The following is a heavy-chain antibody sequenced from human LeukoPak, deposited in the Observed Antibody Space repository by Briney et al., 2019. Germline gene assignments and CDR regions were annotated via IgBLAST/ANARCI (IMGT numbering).Heavy chain of an antibody. J-gene: IGHJ4*02. Sequence: ASAKVSCKASGYTFTSYGISWVRQAPGQGLEWMGWISAYNGNTNYTQKLQGRVTMTTDTSTSTAYMELRSLRSDDTAVYYCARGRGLLLWFGELSNFDYWGQGTLVTVSS. CDR1: GYTFTSYG. D-gene: IGHD3-10*01. CDR3: ARGRGLLLWFGELSNFDY. CDR2: ISAYNGNT. V-gene: IGHV1-18*01.